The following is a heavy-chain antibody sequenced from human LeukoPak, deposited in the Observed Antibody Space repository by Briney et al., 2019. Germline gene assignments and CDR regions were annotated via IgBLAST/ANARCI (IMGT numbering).Heavy chain of an antibody. V-gene: IGHV1-3*01. D-gene: IGHD1-26*01. Sequence: ASVKVSCKASGYTFTSYAMHWVRQAPGQRLEWMGWINAGNGNTKYSQKFQGRATITRDTSASTAYMELSSLRSEDTAVYYCARDPAGASAYYYYYGMDVWGQGTTVTVSS. J-gene: IGHJ6*02. CDR3: ARDPAGASAYYYYYGMDV. CDR2: INAGNGNT. CDR1: GYTFTSYA.